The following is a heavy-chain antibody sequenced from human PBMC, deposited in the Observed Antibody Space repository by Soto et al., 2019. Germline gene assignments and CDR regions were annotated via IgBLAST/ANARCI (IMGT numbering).Heavy chain of an antibody. Sequence: QLQLQESGPGLVKPSETLSLTCTVSGGSISSSSYYWGWIRQPPGKGLEWIGRSHYRGSTYYNPALRIRVTISVATSKTQFSLKLSSVTAADTAVYYCARRGGVGATTYDYWGQGTLVTVSS. D-gene: IGHD1-26*01. J-gene: IGHJ4*02. CDR2: SHYRGST. V-gene: IGHV4-39*01. CDR3: ARRGGVGATTYDY. CDR1: GGSISSSSYY.